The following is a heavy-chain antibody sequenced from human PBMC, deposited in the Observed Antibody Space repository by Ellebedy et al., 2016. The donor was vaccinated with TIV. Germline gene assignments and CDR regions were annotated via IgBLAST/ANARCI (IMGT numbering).Heavy chain of an antibody. J-gene: IGHJ4*02. V-gene: IGHV3-48*04. CDR1: GVTFRKFS. CDR2: ISADGDTI. CDR3: VAALDY. Sequence: GGSLRLXXAVTGVTFRKFSLNWVRQAPGKGLEWVAFISADGDTIYYAKSVKGRFTISRDDADSSLSLQMNSLRGDDTAVYYCVAALDYWGQGTLVTVS. D-gene: IGHD6-25*01.